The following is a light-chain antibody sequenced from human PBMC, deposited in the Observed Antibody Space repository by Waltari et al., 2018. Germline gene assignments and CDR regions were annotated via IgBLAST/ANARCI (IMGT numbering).Light chain of an antibody. CDR2: STN. Sequence: QSVLTQQPSASGTPGQRVTISCSGSSSNIGGNTVTWYQHLPGTGAKLIIYSTNLRPSGVPDRVSGSKSGPSASLAISRLQLEDEAAYYCSSCDDSLNGYVVFGGGTKLPV. V-gene: IGLV1-44*01. CDR1: SSNIGGNT. J-gene: IGLJ2*01. CDR3: SSCDDSLNGYVV.